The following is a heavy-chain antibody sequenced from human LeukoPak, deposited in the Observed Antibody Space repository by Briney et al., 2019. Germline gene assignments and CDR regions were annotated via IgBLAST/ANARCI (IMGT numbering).Heavy chain of an antibody. CDR1: GGSFSGYY. D-gene: IGHD5-18*01. Sequence: PSETLSLTCAVYGGSFSGYYWSWIRQPPGKGLEWIGEINHSGSTNYNPSLKSRVTISADTSKNQFSLKLSSVTAADTAVYYCARGRYSYGYLGYWGQGTLVTVSS. J-gene: IGHJ4*02. V-gene: IGHV4-34*01. CDR2: INHSGST. CDR3: ARGRYSYGYLGY.